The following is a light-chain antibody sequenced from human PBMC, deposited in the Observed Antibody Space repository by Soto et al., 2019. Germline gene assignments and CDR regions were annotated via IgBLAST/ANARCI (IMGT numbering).Light chain of an antibody. V-gene: IGLV1-40*01. CDR3: QSYDNTLSASV. CDR2: GSS. Sequence: QPVLTQPPSVSGAPGQRVTISCTGSSSNIGAGHVVHWYQQFPGRAPNLLIYGSSNRPSGVPDRFSGSKSGTSASLAITGLQAEDEADYYCQSYDNTLSASVFGGGTQLTVL. CDR1: SSNIGAGHV. J-gene: IGLJ2*01.